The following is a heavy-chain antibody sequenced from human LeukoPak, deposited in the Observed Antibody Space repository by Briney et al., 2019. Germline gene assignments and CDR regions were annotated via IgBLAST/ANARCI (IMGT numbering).Heavy chain of an antibody. J-gene: IGHJ6*03. V-gene: IGHV4-39*07. CDR1: GGSISSSSYY. D-gene: IGHD3-3*01. CDR2: IYYSGST. Sequence: PSETLSLTCTVSGGSISSSSYYWGWIRQPPGKGLEWIGSIYYSGSTYYNPSLKSRVTISVDTSKNQFSLKLSSVTAADTAVYYCARERDWSGYLWENYYYYMDVWGKGTTVTVSS. CDR3: ARERDWSGYLWENYYYYMDV.